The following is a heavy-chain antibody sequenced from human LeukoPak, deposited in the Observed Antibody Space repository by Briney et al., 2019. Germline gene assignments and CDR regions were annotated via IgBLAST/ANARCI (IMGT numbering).Heavy chain of an antibody. J-gene: IGHJ4*02. CDR1: GGSISSSSGNC. Sequence: SETLSLTCAVSGGSISSSSGNCWTWVRQPPGKGLEWIGEIYHSGSTNYNPSLKSRVTMLLDKSKNQFSLKLSSVTAADTAVYYCARNGGNSDFDYWGQGTLVTVSA. CDR3: ARNGGNSDFDY. D-gene: IGHD4-23*01. V-gene: IGHV4-4*02. CDR2: IYHSGST.